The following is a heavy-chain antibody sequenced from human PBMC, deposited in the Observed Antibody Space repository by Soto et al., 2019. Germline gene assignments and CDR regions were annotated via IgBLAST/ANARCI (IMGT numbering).Heavy chain of an antibody. CDR2: IYWDDDK. V-gene: IGHV2-5*02. J-gene: IGHJ6*02. Sequence: SGPTLVNPTQTLTLTCTFSGFSLSTSGVGVGWIRQPPGKALEWLALIYWDDDKRYSPSLKSRLTITKDTSKNQVVLTMTNMDPVDTATYYCAHSLMATTYYYYYGMDVWGQGTTVTVSS. D-gene: IGHD5-12*01. CDR3: AHSLMATTYYYYYGMDV. CDR1: GFSLSTSGVG.